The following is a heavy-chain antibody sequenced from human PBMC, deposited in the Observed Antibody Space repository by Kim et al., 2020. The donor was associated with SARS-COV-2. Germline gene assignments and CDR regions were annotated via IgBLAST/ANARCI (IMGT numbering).Heavy chain of an antibody. J-gene: IGHJ4*02. Sequence: YAESEKSRFTKSRDNTRNPLYLQRNSLRAANTAVYYCARAIEYSSSSIDYWGQGTLVTVSS. D-gene: IGHD6-6*01. CDR3: ARAIEYSSSSIDY. V-gene: IGHV3-74*01.